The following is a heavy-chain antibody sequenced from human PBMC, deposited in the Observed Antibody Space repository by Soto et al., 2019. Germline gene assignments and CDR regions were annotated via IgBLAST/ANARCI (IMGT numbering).Heavy chain of an antibody. CDR2: IYYSGST. Sequence: SETLSLTCTVSGGSISSGDYYWSWIRQPPGKGLEWIGYIYYSGSTYYNPSLKSRVTISVDTSKNQFSLKLSSVTAADTAVYYCARGGYDFWSGYYTGSACFDPWGQGTLVTVSS. D-gene: IGHD3-3*01. CDR1: GGSISSGDYY. V-gene: IGHV4-30-4*01. J-gene: IGHJ5*02. CDR3: ARGGYDFWSGYYTGSACFDP.